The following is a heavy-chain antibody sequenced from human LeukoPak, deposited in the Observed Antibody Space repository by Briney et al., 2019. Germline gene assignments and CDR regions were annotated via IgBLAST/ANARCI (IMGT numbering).Heavy chain of an antibody. V-gene: IGHV3-23*01. D-gene: IGHD4-11*01. J-gene: IGHJ3*02. CDR2: ISGSGVNT. Sequence: GGSLRLSCAVSGFTFSSYAMNWVRQAPGKGLEWVSAISGSGVNTDNADSVKGRFTISRDNSKNTLYLQMNSLRAEDTAVYYCALIPGHPYSDDAFDIWGQGTMVTVSS. CDR3: ALIPGHPYSDDAFDI. CDR1: GFTFSSYA.